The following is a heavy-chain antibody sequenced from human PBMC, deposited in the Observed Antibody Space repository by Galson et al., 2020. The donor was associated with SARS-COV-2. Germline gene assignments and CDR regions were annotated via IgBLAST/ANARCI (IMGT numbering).Heavy chain of an antibody. CDR3: ARRRSDSDDGGDDGEFYFRAFDV. CDR2: IYWDDDE. Sequence: SGPTLVKPTQTLTLTCTFSGFSLTTSGVGVGWIRQPPGKALEWLAIIYWDDDERYSPSLKSRLTITKDTSKNQVVLTMTNMDPVDTATYYCARRRSDSDDGGDDGEFYFRAFDVWGQGTMVTVSS. CDR1: GFSLTTSGVG. V-gene: IGHV2-5*02. D-gene: IGHD2-21*01. J-gene: IGHJ3*01.